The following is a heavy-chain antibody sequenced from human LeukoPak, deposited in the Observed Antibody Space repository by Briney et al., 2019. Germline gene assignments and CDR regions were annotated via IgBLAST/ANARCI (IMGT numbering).Heavy chain of an antibody. J-gene: IGHJ5*02. CDR2: IIPILGIA. D-gene: IGHD2-21*02. CDR1: GGTFSSYT. V-gene: IGHV1-69*02. CDR3: ARASYCGGDCYSGWFDP. Sequence: GASVKVSCKASGGTFSSYTISWVRQAPGQGLEWRGRIIPILGIANYAQKFQGRVTITADKSTSTAYMELSSLRSEDTAVYYCARASYCGGDCYSGWFDPWGQGTLVTVS.